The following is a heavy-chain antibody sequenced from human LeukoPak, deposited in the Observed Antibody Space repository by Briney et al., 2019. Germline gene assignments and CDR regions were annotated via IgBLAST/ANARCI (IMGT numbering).Heavy chain of an antibody. J-gene: IGHJ5*02. CDR3: ARVRLGYCSSTSCYEGYNWFDP. CDR1: GGSISSSSYY. Sequence: SETLSLTCTVSGGSISSSSYYWGWIRQPPGKGLEWIGSIYYSGSTYYNPSLKSRVTISVDTSKNQFSLKLRSVTAADTAVYYCARVRLGYCSSTSCYEGYNWFDPWGQGTLVTVSS. CDR2: IYYSGST. D-gene: IGHD2-2*01. V-gene: IGHV4-39*07.